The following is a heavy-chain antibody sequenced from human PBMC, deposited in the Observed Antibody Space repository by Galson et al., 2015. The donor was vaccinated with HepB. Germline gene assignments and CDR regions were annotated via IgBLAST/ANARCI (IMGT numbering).Heavy chain of an antibody. D-gene: IGHD4-11*01. CDR2: INPSVAST. J-gene: IGHJ6*02. V-gene: IGHV1-46*03. CDR1: GYPFVDYY. CDR3: ARGIVGGDYSPHYYYYYGMDV. Sequence: SVKVSCKASGYPFVDYYIHWVRQAAGQGLEWMGIINPSVASTGYAHELQGRVTMTRDTSTSTVYMGLSSLRSDDTAVYYCARGIVGGDYSPHYYYYYGMDVWGQGTTVTVSS.